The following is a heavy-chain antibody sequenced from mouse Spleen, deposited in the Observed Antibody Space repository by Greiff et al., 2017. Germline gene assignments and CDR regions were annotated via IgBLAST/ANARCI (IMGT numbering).Heavy chain of an antibody. CDR1: GYAFSSSW. Sequence: QVQLQQSGPELVKPGASVKISCKASGYAFSSSWMNWVKQRPGKGLEWIGRIYPGDGDTNYNGKFKGKATLTADKSSSTAYMQLSSLTSEDSAVYFCARFDLPFAYWGQGTLVTVSA. CDR3: ARFDLPFAY. CDR2: IYPGDGDT. V-gene: IGHV1-82*01. J-gene: IGHJ3*01.